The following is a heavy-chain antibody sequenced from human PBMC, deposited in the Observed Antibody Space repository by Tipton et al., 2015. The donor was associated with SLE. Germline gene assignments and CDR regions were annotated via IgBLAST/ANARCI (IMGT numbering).Heavy chain of an antibody. V-gene: IGHV3-30*02. D-gene: IGHD3-3*01. J-gene: IGHJ4*02. CDR2: IRYDGSNK. CDR3: AKVLEGFWSALGY. Sequence: SLRLSCAASGFTFSSYGIHWVRQAPGKGLEWVAFIRYDGSNKYYADSVKGRFTISRDNSKNTLYLQMNSLRAEDTAVYYCAKVLEGFWSALGYWGQGTLVTVSS. CDR1: GFTFSSYG.